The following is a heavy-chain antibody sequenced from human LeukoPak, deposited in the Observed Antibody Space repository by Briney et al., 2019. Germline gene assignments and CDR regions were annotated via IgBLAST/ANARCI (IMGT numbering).Heavy chain of an antibody. CDR3: AKVARWNYYYYMDV. D-gene: IGHD1-1*01. J-gene: IGHJ6*03. V-gene: IGHV3-21*01. CDR1: GFTFSSYS. CDR2: ISSSSNYI. Sequence: GGSLRLSCAASGFTFSSYSMNWVRQAPGKGLEWVSSISSSSNYIYHADSVKGRFTISRDNSKNTLYLQMNSLRAEDTAVYYCAKVARWNYYYYMDVWGKGTTVTVSS.